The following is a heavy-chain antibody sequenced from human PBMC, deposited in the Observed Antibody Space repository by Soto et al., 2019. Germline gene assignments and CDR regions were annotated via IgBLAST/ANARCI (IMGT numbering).Heavy chain of an antibody. V-gene: IGHV4-4*02. CDR2: IYHDGTT. CDR3: ARDFKAPNDAWAFDS. J-gene: IGHJ4*02. CDR1: GASISSSDW. Sequence: QVQLQESGPGLVMPSGTLSLTCDVSGASISSSDWWNWVRQPPGKGLEWIGEIYHDGTTIYNPSLRSRGTMSMDESKNRFSLVLTSVTAADTAVYYCARDFKAPNDAWAFDSWGQGTLVSVSS. D-gene: IGHD3-16*01.